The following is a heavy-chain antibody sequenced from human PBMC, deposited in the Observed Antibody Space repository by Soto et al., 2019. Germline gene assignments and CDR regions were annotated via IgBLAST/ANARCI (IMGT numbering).Heavy chain of an antibody. J-gene: IGHJ4*02. D-gene: IGHD2-21*02. CDR3: AKKCGGDCQTPLFDY. Sequence: PGGSLRLSCAASGFTFSSYAMSWVRQAPGKGLEWVSAISGSGGSTYYADSVKGRFTISRDNSKNTLYLQMNSLRAEDTAVYYCAKKCGGDCQTPLFDYWGQGTLVTVSS. CDR1: GFTFSSYA. V-gene: IGHV3-23*01. CDR2: ISGSGGST.